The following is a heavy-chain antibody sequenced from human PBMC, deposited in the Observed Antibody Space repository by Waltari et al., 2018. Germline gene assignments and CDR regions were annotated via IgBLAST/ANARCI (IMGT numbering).Heavy chain of an antibody. CDR1: GFSFTSYY. J-gene: IGHJ5*02. V-gene: IGHV5-51*01. CDR3: ARRYSNNGAWYDP. Sequence: EVQLVQSGAEVKEPGQSLMISCKGSGFSFTSYYIGWVRQRPGKGLEWMGIIYPGDSVTRYSPSFQGQVTISADKSISTAYLQWSSLKASDTAIYYCARRYSNNGAWYDPWGQGTLVTVSS. D-gene: IGHD4-4*01. CDR2: IYPGDSVT.